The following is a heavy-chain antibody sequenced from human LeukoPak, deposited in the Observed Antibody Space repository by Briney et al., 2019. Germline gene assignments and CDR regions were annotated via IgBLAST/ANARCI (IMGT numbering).Heavy chain of an antibody. CDR3: AREGPPNYDTI. D-gene: IGHD3-9*01. CDR1: GGSFSGYY. Sequence: PSETLSLTCAVYGGSFSGYYWSWIRQPPGKGLEWIGEINHSGSTNYNPSLKSRVTISVDTSKNQFSLKLSSVTAADTAVYYCAREGPPNYDTIWGQGTMVTVPS. CDR2: INHSGST. J-gene: IGHJ3*02. V-gene: IGHV4-34*01.